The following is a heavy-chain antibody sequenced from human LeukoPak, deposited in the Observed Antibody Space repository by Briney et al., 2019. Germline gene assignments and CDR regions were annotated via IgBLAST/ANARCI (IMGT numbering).Heavy chain of an antibody. D-gene: IGHD3-16*01. CDR2: IYTSGST. J-gene: IGHJ5*02. Sequence: SETLSLTCTVSGGSISSGSYYWSWIRQPAGKGLEWIGRIYTSGSTYYNPSLKSRVTISVDTSKNQFSLKLSSVTAADTAVYYCARPGRRGGNNWFDPWGQGTLVTVSS. CDR3: ARPGRRGGNNWFDP. CDR1: GGSISSGSYY. V-gene: IGHV4-61*02.